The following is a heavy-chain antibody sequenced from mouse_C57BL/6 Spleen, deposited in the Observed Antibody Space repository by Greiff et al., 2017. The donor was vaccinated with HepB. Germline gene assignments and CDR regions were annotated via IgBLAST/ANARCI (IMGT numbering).Heavy chain of an antibody. J-gene: IGHJ2*01. CDR2: IYPGDGDT. D-gene: IGHD1-1*01. CDR3: ARSVITTVVEPLAY. CDR1: GYAFSSYW. V-gene: IGHV1-80*01. Sequence: VQLQQSGAELVKPGASVKISCKASGYAFSSYWMNWVKQRPGKGLEWIGQIYPGDGDTNYNGKFKGKATLTADKSSSTAYMQLSSLTSEDSAVDFCARSVITTVVEPLAYWGQGTTLTVSS.